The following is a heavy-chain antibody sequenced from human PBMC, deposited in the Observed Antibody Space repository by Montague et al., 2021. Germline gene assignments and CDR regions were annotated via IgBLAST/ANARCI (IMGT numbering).Heavy chain of an antibody. CDR3: TSYKFRETPRGFDY. V-gene: IGHV3-74*01. CDR1: GFTFSSYW. Sequence: SLRLSCAASGFTFSSYWMHWVRQAPGKGLVWVSRISTDGSSTTYADSVKGRFTTSRDNAKNMLYLQMNSLRAEDTAVYYCTSYKFRETPRGFDYWGQGTLVTVSA. J-gene: IGHJ4*02. D-gene: IGHD3-10*01. CDR2: ISTDGSST.